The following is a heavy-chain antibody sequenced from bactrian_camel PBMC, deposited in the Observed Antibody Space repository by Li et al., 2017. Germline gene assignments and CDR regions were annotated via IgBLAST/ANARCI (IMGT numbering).Heavy chain of an antibody. D-gene: IGHD1*01. Sequence: HVQLVESGGGSVQSGGSLRLSCAASGYGYREYCLGWFRQAPGEEREAVAIIDNEGRKTYADSVKGRFTVSRGNAKNTLHLQLNSLKAEDTAMYHCALTAIYSEGDRPEFELGHWGQGTQVTVS. CDR2: IDNEGRKT. CDR1: GYGYREYC. V-gene: IGHV3S6*01. J-gene: IGHJ6*01. CDR3: ALTAIYSEGDRPEFELGH.